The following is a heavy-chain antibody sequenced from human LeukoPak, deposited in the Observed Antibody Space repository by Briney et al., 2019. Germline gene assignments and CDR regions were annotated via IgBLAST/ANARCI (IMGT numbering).Heavy chain of an antibody. D-gene: IGHD3-10*01. CDR2: ISYDGSYK. CDR1: GFTFSSYA. V-gene: IGHV3-30*01. Sequence: PGRSLRLSCAASGFTFSSYAMHWVRQGPGKGLEWGAVISYDGSYKYYADSVKGRFTISRDNSKNTLDLQMNTLRAEDTAVYYCARVPSDYYGSGSYPIDYWGQGTLVTVSS. J-gene: IGHJ4*02. CDR3: ARVPSDYYGSGSYPIDY.